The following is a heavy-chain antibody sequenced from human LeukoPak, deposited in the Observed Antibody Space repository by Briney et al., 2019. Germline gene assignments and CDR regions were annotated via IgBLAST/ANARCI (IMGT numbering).Heavy chain of an antibody. CDR3: ARERSSTWYYYY. D-gene: IGHD6-13*01. CDR2: ISSSSSTI. J-gene: IGHJ4*02. V-gene: IGHV3-48*02. CDR1: GFTFSGYS. Sequence: PGGSLRLSCAASGFTFSGYSMSWVRQAPGKGLEWVAYISSSSSTIHYADSVKGRFTISRDNAKNSLYLQMNSLRDEDTAVYYFARERSSTWYYYYWGQGTLVTVSS.